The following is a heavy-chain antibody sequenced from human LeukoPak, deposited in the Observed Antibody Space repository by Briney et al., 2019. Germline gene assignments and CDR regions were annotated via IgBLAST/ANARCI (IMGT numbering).Heavy chain of an antibody. V-gene: IGHV3-7*03. Sequence: QSGGSLRLSCVVSGITFSNYWMTWVRQAPGKGLEWVANIKQDGSDTYSVDSVKGRFTISRDNAKSSLFLQMSSLRVEDTAVYYCATSGDRGYGIDYWGQGTLVAVSS. D-gene: IGHD5-12*01. CDR3: ATSGDRGYGIDY. J-gene: IGHJ4*02. CDR2: IKQDGSDT. CDR1: GITFSNYW.